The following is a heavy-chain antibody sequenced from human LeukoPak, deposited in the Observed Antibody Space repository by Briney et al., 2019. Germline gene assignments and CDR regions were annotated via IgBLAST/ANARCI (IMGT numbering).Heavy chain of an antibody. J-gene: IGHJ4*02. CDR1: GGSISTYY. Sequence: SETLSLTCTVSGGSISTYYWSWIRQPPGKGLEWIGYLYYSGITNYNPSLKSRVSISVDTSKNQFSLRLTSVTAADTAVYYCAGHHPRNTVDFWGQGTLVTVSS. D-gene: IGHD2/OR15-2a*01. CDR3: AGHHPRNTVDF. CDR2: LYYSGIT. V-gene: IGHV4-59*08.